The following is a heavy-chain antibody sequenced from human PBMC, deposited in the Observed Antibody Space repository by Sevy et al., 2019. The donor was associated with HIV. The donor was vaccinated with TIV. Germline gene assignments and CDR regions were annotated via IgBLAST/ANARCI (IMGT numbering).Heavy chain of an antibody. D-gene: IGHD3-10*01. CDR3: AREGYYYRSGTYRPPNYYGMDV. J-gene: IGHJ6*02. CDR1: GYTFSSYG. V-gene: IGHV1-18*01. CDR2: ISDYNGYT. Sequence: ASVKVSCKASGYTFSSYGISWVRQAPGQELEWMGWISDYNGYTNYAHKFQGRVTMSTEISTRTAYMELRSLRSDDTAVYFCAREGYYYRSGTYRPPNYYGMDVWGQGTAVTVSS.